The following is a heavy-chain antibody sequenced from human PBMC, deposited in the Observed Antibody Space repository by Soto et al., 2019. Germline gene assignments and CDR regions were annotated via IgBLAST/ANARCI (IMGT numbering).Heavy chain of an antibody. D-gene: IGHD6-6*01. CDR2: MNPNSGNT. Sequence: VASVKVSCKASGYTFTSYDINWVRQATGQGLEWMGWMNPNSGNTGYAQKFQGRVTMTRNTSISTAYMELSSLRSEDTAVYYCAREQGYFCSSPYYYHGMLVCCQGTPVTVSS. CDR3: AREQGYFCSSPYYYHGMLV. J-gene: IGHJ6*02. CDR1: GYTFTSYD. V-gene: IGHV1-8*01.